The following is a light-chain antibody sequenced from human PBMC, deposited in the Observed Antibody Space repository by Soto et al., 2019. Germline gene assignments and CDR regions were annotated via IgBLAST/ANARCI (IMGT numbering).Light chain of an antibody. J-gene: IGKJ3*01. CDR2: GAS. CDR3: QQYGTLPTT. V-gene: IGKV3-20*01. Sequence: EIVMTQSPGTLSVSPGERATLFCRASQSVRSSLAWYQQTPGQAPRLLIYGASSRATGIPDRFSGSGSGTDCTLTISRLEPEDVTMYYCQQYGTLPTTLGPGTKVDIK. CDR1: QSVRSS.